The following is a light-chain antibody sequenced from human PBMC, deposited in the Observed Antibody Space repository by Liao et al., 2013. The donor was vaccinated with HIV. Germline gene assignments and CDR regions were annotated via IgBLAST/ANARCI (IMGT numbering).Light chain of an antibody. Sequence: SYELTQPPSVSVAPGKTARITCGGNNIGSKSVHWYQQKPGQAPVLVIYYDSDRPSGIPERFSGSSSGTTVTLTISGVQAEDEADYYCQSADSSGIPWVFGGGTKLTVL. J-gene: IGLJ3*02. V-gene: IGLV3-21*01. CDR3: QSADSSGIPWV. CDR1: NIGSKS. CDR2: YDS.